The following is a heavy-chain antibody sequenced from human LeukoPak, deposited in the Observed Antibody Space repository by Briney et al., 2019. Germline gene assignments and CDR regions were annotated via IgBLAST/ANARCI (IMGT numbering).Heavy chain of an antibody. CDR2: ISSSSSYI. D-gene: IGHD2-15*01. J-gene: IGHJ6*02. CDR3: ARDTPYCSGGSCYSTIFPFYYYGMDV. CDR1: GFTFSSYA. V-gene: IGHV3-21*01. Sequence: PGGSLRLSCAASGFTFSSYAMSWVRQAPGKGLEWVSSISSSSSYIYYADSVKGRFTISRDNAKNSLYLQMNSLRAEDTAVYYCARDTPYCSGGSCYSTIFPFYYYGMDVWGQGTTVTVSS.